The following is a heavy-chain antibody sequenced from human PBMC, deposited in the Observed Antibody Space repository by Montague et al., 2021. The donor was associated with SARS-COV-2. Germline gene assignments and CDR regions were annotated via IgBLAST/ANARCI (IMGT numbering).Heavy chain of an antibody. CDR1: GGSITGYY. V-gene: IGHV4-59*01. J-gene: IGHJ3*02. CDR3: ARIRAIKYDAFDI. D-gene: IGHD2-2*01. CDR2: IYYSGST. Sequence: SETLSLTCSVSGGSITGYYWSWIRQPPGKGLEWIGYIYYSGSTKYNPSLKSRVTISLDTPKDQFSLMPTSVTAADTAVYYCARIRAIKYDAFDIWGQGTVVAVSS.